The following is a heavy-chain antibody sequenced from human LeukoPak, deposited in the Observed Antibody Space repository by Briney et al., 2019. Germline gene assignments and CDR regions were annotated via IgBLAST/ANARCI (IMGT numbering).Heavy chain of an antibody. V-gene: IGHV4-59*11. CDR2: ISYIGST. CDR1: DDSFSSHY. J-gene: IGHJ3*02. Sequence: SETLSLTCAVSDDSFSSHYWTWIRQPPGKGLEWIGYISYIGSTNHNPSLKSRVTISIDTSKNQFSLKLTPDCARDLVTVTKGFDIWGQGTMVSVSS. CDR3: GFDI. D-gene: IGHD4-17*01.